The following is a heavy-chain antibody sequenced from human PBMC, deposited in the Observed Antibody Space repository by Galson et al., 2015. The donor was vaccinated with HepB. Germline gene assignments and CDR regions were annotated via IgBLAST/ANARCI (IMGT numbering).Heavy chain of an antibody. CDR3: ARDSKAAGFNWFDP. D-gene: IGHD6-13*01. V-gene: IGHV3-30*04. J-gene: IGHJ5*02. CDR1: GFTFSSYA. CDR2: ISYDGSNK. Sequence: SLRLSCAASGFTFSSYAMHWVHQAPGKGLEWVAVISYDGSNKYYADSVKGRFTISRDNSKNTLYLQMNSLRAEDTAVYYCARDSKAAGFNWFDPWGQGTLVTVSS.